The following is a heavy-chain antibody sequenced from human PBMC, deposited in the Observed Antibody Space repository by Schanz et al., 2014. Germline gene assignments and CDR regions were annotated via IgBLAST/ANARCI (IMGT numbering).Heavy chain of an antibody. J-gene: IGHJ5*02. Sequence: QLQLQESGPGLVKPSETLSLTCTVSGGSISSTFYYWGWIRQPPGKGLDWIGTISYSGSTYYNPSFKIRVTISVDTPKNQFSLKLNFVTAADTAVYYCANSMVRGVRMSDNWFGPWGQGTLVSVSS. CDR1: GGSISSTFYY. CDR3: ANSMVRGVRMSDNWFGP. V-gene: IGHV4-39*01. D-gene: IGHD3-10*01. CDR2: ISYSGST.